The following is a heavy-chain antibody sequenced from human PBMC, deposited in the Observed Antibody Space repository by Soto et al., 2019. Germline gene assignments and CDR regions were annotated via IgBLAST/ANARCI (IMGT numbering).Heavy chain of an antibody. CDR1: GFTFSNAW. CDR2: IKSKTDGGTT. Sequence: GGSLRLSCAASGFTFSNAWMSWVRQAPGKGLEWVGRIKSKTDGGTTDYAAPVKGRFTISRDDSKNTLYLQMNSLKNEDTAVYYCTTDPTSGYGSPYYYYYYMDVWGKGTTVTVSS. V-gene: IGHV3-15*01. J-gene: IGHJ6*03. D-gene: IGHD5-12*01. CDR3: TTDPTSGYGSPYYYYYYMDV.